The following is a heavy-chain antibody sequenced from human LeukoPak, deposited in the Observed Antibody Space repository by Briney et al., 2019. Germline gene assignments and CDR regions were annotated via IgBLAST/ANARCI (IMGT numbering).Heavy chain of an antibody. D-gene: IGHD1-14*01. CDR1: GYTFTSYW. CDR2: IYPGDSDT. J-gene: IGHJ4*02. CDR3: VRPNRGALFDY. V-gene: IGHV5-51*01. Sequence: RGESLKISCKGSGYTFTSYWIGWVRQVPGKGLEWMGIIYPGDSDTKYSPSFQGEVIISGDKSISTAYLQWRSLKASDTAIYYCVRPNRGALFDYWGQGTLVTVSS.